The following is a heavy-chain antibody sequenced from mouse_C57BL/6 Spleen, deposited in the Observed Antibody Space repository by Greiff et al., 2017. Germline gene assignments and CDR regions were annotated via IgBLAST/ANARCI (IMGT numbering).Heavy chain of an antibody. CDR3: ARGDDGYSYVDG. CDR2: INPSSGYT. V-gene: IGHV1-7*01. J-gene: IGHJ2*01. CDR1: GYTFTSYW. Sequence: VQLQKSGAELVKPGASVKLSCKASGYTFTSYWMHWVKQRPGQGLEWIGYINPSSGYTKYNQKFKGKATLTADKSSNTAYMQLSSLTCEDSAEYCCARGDDGYSYVDGRGQGTTVTAAS. D-gene: IGHD2-3*01.